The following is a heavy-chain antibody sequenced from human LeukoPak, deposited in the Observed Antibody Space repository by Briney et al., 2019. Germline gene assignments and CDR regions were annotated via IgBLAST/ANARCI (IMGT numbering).Heavy chain of an antibody. V-gene: IGHV3-30-3*01. Sequence: GRSLRLSCAASGFTFSSYAMHRVRQAPGKGLEWVAVISYDGSNKYYADSVKGRFTISRDNSKNTLYLQMNSLRAEDTAVYYCAQSRKGYSYGYFAYWGQGTLVTVSS. CDR3: AQSRKGYSYGYFAY. CDR1: GFTFSSYA. D-gene: IGHD5-18*01. J-gene: IGHJ4*02. CDR2: ISYDGSNK.